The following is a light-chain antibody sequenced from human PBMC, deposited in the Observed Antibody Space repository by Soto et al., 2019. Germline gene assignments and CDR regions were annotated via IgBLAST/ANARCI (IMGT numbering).Light chain of an antibody. Sequence: DIQMTQSPSTLSASVGDRVTITCRASQSISSWVAWYQQKPGKGPKLLIYKASHLESGVPSRFSGSGSGTEFTLTISCLQAGDFATYYCQHYNTYPWTFGHGTKVDIK. J-gene: IGKJ1*01. CDR3: QHYNTYPWT. CDR2: KAS. CDR1: QSISSW. V-gene: IGKV1-5*03.